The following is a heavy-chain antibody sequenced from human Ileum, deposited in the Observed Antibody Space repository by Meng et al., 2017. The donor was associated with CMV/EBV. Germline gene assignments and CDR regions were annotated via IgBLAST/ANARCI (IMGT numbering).Heavy chain of an antibody. CDR2: ISSSSSYI. D-gene: IGHD1-26*01. J-gene: IGHJ4*02. CDR1: GFTFSSYS. CDR3: ARVPGATHFDY. V-gene: IGHV3-21*01. Sequence: LSFADSGFTFSSYSMNWVRQAPGKGLEWVSSISSSSSYIYYADSVKGRFTISRDNAKNSLYLQMNSLRAEDTAVYYCARVPGATHFDYWGQGTLVTVSS.